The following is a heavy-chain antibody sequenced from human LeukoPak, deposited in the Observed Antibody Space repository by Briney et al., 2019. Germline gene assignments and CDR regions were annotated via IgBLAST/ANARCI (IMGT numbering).Heavy chain of an antibody. CDR3: ARIPGPKWLAHDAFDI. Sequence: ASVKVSCKASGYTFTSYGISWVRQAPGQGLEWMGWISAYNGNTNYAQKLQCRVTMTTDTSTSTAYMELRSLRSDDTAVYYCARIPGPKWLAHDAFDIWGQGTMVTVSS. V-gene: IGHV1-18*01. D-gene: IGHD3-22*01. CDR2: ISAYNGNT. J-gene: IGHJ3*02. CDR1: GYTFTSYG.